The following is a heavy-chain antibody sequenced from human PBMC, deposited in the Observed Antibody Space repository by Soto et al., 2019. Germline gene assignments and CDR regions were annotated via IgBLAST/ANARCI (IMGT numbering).Heavy chain of an antibody. CDR2: ITSDGSGT. D-gene: IGHD2-15*01. V-gene: IGHV3-74*01. Sequence: DVQLVESGGGLVQPGGSLRLSWEASDFDLSAYWIHWVRQGPGKGLEWVARITSDGSGTSYADSVKGRFTISRDNAKNTIYLEMSSLRAEDTAVYYCAAFVVVSAGEYWGQGALVTVSS. J-gene: IGHJ4*02. CDR1: DFDLSAYW. CDR3: AAFVVVSAGEY.